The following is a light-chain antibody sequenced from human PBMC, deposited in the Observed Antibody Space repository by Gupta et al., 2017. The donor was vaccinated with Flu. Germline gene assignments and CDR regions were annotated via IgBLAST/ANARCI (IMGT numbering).Light chain of an antibody. V-gene: IGKV4-1*01. CDR3: QQYFSTPYT. CDR2: WAS. Sequence: SLGERATINCKSSQSGLYSPKNKNFLAWVQQKPGQPPKLLIYWASTRESGVPDRFSGSGSGTDFTLTISSLQAEDVAVYYCQQYFSTPYTFGQGTKLEIK. J-gene: IGKJ2*01. CDR1: QSGLYSPKNKNF.